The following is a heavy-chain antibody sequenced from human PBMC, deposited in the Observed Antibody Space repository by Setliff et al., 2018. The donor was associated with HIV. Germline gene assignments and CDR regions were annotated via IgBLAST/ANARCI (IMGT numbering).Heavy chain of an antibody. J-gene: IGHJ4*01. CDR2: IYSGGYST. V-gene: IGHV3-NL1*01. D-gene: IGHD6-13*01. CDR3: AREVAADGTYFDY. CDR1: GFTFSSYA. Sequence: GGSLRLSCRASGFTFSSYAMTWVRQAPGKGLEWVSVIYSGGYSTYYTDSVKGRFTISRDNSKNTLYLQMNSLRAEDSAVYYCAREVAADGTYFDYWGQGALVTVSS.